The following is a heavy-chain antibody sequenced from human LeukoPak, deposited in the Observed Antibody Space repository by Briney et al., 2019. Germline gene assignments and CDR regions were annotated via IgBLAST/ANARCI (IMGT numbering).Heavy chain of an antibody. CDR2: IRYDGSTK. CDR3: AKDGDDSIDY. CDR1: GFSFNKYG. D-gene: IGHD3-22*01. Sequence: GGSLRLSCAASGFSFNKYGMHWVRQAPGKGLEWVAFIRYDGSTKYYTDSVKGRFTISRDNSRDTLYLQMNSLRAEDTAVYYCAKDGDDSIDYWGQGTLVTVSS. J-gene: IGHJ4*02. V-gene: IGHV3-30*02.